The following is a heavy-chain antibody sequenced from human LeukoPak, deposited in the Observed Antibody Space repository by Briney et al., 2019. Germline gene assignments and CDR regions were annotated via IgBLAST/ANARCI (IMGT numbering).Heavy chain of an antibody. CDR1: GYTFTSYG. D-gene: IGHD6-19*01. V-gene: IGHV1-18*01. J-gene: IGHJ3*02. CDR3: ARCLWLVSLSAFDI. CDR2: ISAYNGNT. Sequence: ASVKISCKASGYTFTSYGISWVRQAPGQGLEWMGWISAYNGNTNYAQKLQGRVTMTTDTSTSTAYMELRSLRSDDTAVYCCARCLWLVSLSAFDIWGQGTMVTVSS.